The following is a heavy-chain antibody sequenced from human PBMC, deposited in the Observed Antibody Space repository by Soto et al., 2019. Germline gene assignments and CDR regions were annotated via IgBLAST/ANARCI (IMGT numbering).Heavy chain of an antibody. J-gene: IGHJ4*02. CDR2: VSGGSGVT. CDR1: GFSFSTYG. D-gene: IGHD1-1*01. V-gene: IGHV3-23*01. CDR3: AKWNGYVDY. Sequence: EVQLLESGGGLVQPGGSLRLSCAVSGFSFSTYGVTWVRQAPGKGLEWVSGVSGGSGVTHYADSVKGRVTITGDNSKNTVYLHMNSLRVEDTAVYYCAKWNGYVDYWGQGTLVTVSS.